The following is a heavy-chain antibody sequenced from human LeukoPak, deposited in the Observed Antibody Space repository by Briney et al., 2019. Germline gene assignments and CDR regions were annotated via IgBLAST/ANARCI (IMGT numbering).Heavy chain of an antibody. CDR2: ISSGSSTI. V-gene: IGHV3-48*01. D-gene: IGHD3-3*01. CDR1: GFTFSSYS. J-gene: IGHJ4*02. Sequence: TGEALRLSCAASGFTFSSYSMNWVRQAPGKGLEWVSYISSGSSTIYYADSVKGRFTVSRDNAKNSLYLQMNSLRAEDTAVYYCASVSHRFLEWFEDYRGQGTLVTVSS. CDR3: ASVSHRFLEWFEDY.